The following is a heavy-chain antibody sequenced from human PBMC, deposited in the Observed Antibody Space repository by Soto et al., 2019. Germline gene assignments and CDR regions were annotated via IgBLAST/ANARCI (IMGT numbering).Heavy chain of an antibody. CDR2: IIPIFGTA. D-gene: IGHD5-18*01. V-gene: IGHV1-69*06. J-gene: IGHJ4*02. Sequence: QVQLVQSGAEVKKPGSSVKVSCKASGGTFSSYAISWVRQAPGQGLEWMGGIIPIFGTANYAQKFQGRVTITAVKSTSTACMELSSLRSEDTAVYYCARLKKRGYSYGSDFAYWGQGTLVTVSS. CDR3: ARLKKRGYSYGSDFAY. CDR1: GGTFSSYA.